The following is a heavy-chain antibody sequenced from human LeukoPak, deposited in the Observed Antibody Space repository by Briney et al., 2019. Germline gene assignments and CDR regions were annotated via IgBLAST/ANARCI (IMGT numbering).Heavy chain of an antibody. D-gene: IGHD6-19*01. V-gene: IGHV3-30-3*01. CDR3: AKVDSSGWSYHFDY. Sequence: GGSLRLSCAASGFTFSSYAMHWVRQAPGKGLEWVAVISYDGSNKYYADSVKGRFTISRDNSKNTLYLQMNSLRAEDTAVYYCAKVDSSGWSYHFDYWGQGTLVTVSS. CDR1: GFTFSSYA. J-gene: IGHJ4*02. CDR2: ISYDGSNK.